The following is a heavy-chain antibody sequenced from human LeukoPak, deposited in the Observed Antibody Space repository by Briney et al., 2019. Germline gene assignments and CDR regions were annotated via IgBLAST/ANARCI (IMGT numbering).Heavy chain of an antibody. CDR1: GGSFSGSY. V-gene: IGHV4-4*07. CDR3: ARENSGSYREFDY. D-gene: IGHD1-26*01. J-gene: IGHJ4*02. Sequence: KPSETLSLTCAVSGGSFSGSYWSWIRQPAGKGLEWIGCIYTSGSTNYNASLKSRVSMSVDTSKNQFSLKLSSVTAADTAVFYCARENSGSYREFDYWGQGTLVTVSS. CDR2: IYTSGST.